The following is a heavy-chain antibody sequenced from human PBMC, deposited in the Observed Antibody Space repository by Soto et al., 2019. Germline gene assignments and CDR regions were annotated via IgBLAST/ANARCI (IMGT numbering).Heavy chain of an antibody. J-gene: IGHJ4*02. CDR3: ARREGDCRGGSCPYYHD. CDR2: IYHSGST. Sequence: QVQLQESGPGLVKPSETLSLTCTVSGGSISSNDWWSWVRQTPGKGLEWIGEIYHSGSTNYNPSLKSRVTLSLDKSKNHFSLSLYFVTAANTAVYYCARREGDCRGGSCPYYHDWGQGTLVTASS. D-gene: IGHD2-15*01. CDR1: GGSISSNDW. V-gene: IGHV4-4*02.